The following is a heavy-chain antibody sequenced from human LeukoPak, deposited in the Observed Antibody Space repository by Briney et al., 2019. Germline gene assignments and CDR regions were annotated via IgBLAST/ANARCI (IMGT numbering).Heavy chain of an antibody. Sequence: SVKVSCKVSGYTLTELSMHWVRQAPGQGLEWMGGIIPFLDTSNYAQKFQGRVTITADESTSTAYMELSSLRSEDTAMYYCARRVTALGPWFDPWGQGTLVIVSS. CDR1: GYTLTELS. D-gene: IGHD4-23*01. CDR3: ARRVTALGPWFDP. V-gene: IGHV1-69*13. CDR2: IIPFLDTS. J-gene: IGHJ5*02.